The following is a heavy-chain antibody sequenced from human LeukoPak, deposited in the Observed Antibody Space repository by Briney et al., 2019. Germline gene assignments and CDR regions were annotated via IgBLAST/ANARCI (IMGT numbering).Heavy chain of an antibody. CDR1: GGSISSSSYY. CDR2: IYYSGST. D-gene: IGHD4-23*01. CDR3: AREGRGGREFDY. V-gene: IGHV4-39*07. J-gene: IGHJ4*02. Sequence: SETLSLTCTVSGGSISSSSYYWGWIRQPPGKGLEWIGSIYYSGSTYYNPSLKSRVTISVDTSKNQFSLKLSSVTAADTAVYYCAREGRGGREFDYWGQGTLVTVSS.